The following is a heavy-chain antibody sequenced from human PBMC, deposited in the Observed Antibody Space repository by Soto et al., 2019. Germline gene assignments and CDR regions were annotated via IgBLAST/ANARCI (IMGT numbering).Heavy chain of an antibody. Sequence: SETLSLTCTVSGGSISSSSYYWGWIRQPPGKGLEWIGSIYYTGSTYYSPSLKGRVTISVDSSKNQFSLKLSSVTAADTAVYHCVRDRGWGSQYYYGMDVWGHGTTVTVSS. CDR3: VRDRGWGSQYYYGMDV. D-gene: IGHD2-21*01. V-gene: IGHV4-39*02. J-gene: IGHJ6*02. CDR1: GGSISSSSYY. CDR2: IYYTGST.